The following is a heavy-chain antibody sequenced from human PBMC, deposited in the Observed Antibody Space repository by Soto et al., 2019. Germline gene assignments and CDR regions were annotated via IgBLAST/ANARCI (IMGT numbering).Heavy chain of an antibody. J-gene: IGHJ4*02. V-gene: IGHV3-21*01. CDR1: GFTFSSYS. CDR3: ARDLKWPRGGSGRGYFDY. D-gene: IGHD3-10*01. Sequence: GGSLRLSCAASGFTFSSYSMNWVRQAPGKGLEWVSSISSSSSYIYYADSVKGRFTISRDNAKNSLYLQMNSLRAEDTAVYYCARDLKWPRGGSGRGYFDYWGQGTLVTVSS. CDR2: ISSSSSYI.